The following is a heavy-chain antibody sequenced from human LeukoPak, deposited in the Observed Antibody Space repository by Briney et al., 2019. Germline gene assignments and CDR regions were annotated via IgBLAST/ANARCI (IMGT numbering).Heavy chain of an antibody. D-gene: IGHD3-22*01. CDR1: GFTFSSYW. J-gene: IGHJ3*02. V-gene: IGHV3-7*01. Sequence: GGSLRLSCAASGFTFSSYWMSWVRQAPGKGLEWVANIKQDGSEKYYVDSVKGRFTISRDNAKNSLYLQMNSLRAEDTAVYYCATDLDSSGYFGAFDIWGQGTMVTVSS. CDR2: IKQDGSEK. CDR3: ATDLDSSGYFGAFDI.